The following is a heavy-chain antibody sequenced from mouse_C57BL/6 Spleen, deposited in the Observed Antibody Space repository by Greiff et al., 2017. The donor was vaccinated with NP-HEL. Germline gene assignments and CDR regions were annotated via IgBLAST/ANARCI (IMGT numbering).Heavy chain of an antibody. V-gene: IGHV2-6*03. Sequence: QVHVKQSGPGLVAPSQSLSITCTVSGFSLTSYGVHWVRQPPGKGLEWLVVIWSDGSTTYNSALKSRLSISKDNSKSQVFLKMNSLQTDDTAMYYCARSSMASYYFDYWGQGTTLTVSS. D-gene: IGHD1-1*02. J-gene: IGHJ2*01. CDR2: IWSDGST. CDR1: GFSLTSYG. CDR3: ARSSMASYYFDY.